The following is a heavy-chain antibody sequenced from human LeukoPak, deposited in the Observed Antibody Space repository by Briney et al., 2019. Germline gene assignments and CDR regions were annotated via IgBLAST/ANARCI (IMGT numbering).Heavy chain of an antibody. D-gene: IGHD2-8*01. Sequence: GASVKVSCKASGYTFSGHYMHWVRQAPGQGLGWMGWINPNSGSTNYAQKFQGRVTMTRDTSISTAYMELTRLRSDDTAVYYCARGGLRVMVYRLYYMDVWGKGTTVTVSS. CDR1: GYTFSGHY. CDR3: ARGGLRVMVYRLYYMDV. J-gene: IGHJ6*03. V-gene: IGHV1-2*02. CDR2: INPNSGST.